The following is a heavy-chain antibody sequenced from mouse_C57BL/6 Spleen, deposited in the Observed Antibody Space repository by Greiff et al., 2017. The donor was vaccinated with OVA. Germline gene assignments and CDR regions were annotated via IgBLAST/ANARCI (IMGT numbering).Heavy chain of an antibody. CDR2: IYPGSGNT. D-gene: IGHD2-4*01. V-gene: IGHV1-66*01. CDR3: ARYDYDATDWYFDV. CDR1: GYSFTSYY. Sequence: QVQLQQSGPELVKPGASVKISCKASGYSFTSYYIHWVKQRPGQGLEWIGWIYPGSGNTKYNEKFKGKATLTADKSSSTAYMQLSSLTSEDSAVYYCARYDYDATDWYFDVWGTGTTVTVSS. J-gene: IGHJ1*03.